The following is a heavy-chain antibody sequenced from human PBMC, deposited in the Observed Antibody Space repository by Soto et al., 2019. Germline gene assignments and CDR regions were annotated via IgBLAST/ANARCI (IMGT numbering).Heavy chain of an antibody. CDR2: ISYDGNNK. Sequence: GGSLRLSCAASGFTFSSYGMHWVRQAPGKGLEWVAVISYDGNNKYYADSVKGRFTISRDNSKNTLYLQMNSLRAEDTAVYSCAKDIRVYYFDYWGQGTLVTVSS. J-gene: IGHJ4*02. CDR3: AKDIRVYYFDY. V-gene: IGHV3-30*18. CDR1: GFTFSSYG. D-gene: IGHD2-8*01.